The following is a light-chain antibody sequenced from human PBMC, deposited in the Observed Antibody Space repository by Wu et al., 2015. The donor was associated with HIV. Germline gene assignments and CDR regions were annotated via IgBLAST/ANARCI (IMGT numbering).Light chain of an antibody. Sequence: DIQMTQSPSSLSASIGDRVTITCRASQNINNFLNWYQQKPGKAPELLISAASNLQSGAPPRFSGSGSGTDFTLTISSLQPEDSASYYCQQANSFPYTFGQGTKLDIK. J-gene: IGKJ2*01. CDR1: QNINNF. CDR3: QQANSFPYT. V-gene: IGKV1-12*01. CDR2: AAS.